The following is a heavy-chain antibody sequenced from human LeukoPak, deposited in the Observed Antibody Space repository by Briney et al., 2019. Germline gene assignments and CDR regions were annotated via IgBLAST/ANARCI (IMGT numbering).Heavy chain of an antibody. CDR1: GFTFSSYA. V-gene: IGHV3-30*04. D-gene: IGHD1-26*01. Sequence: GSLRLSFAASGFTFSSYAMHWVRPAPGKGLEWVAVISYDGSNKNYSDSVEGRFTISGDNSKNTLYLQMNSLRAEDTSVYYCARSPGILGTNYFDYWGQGTLVTVSS. CDR3: ARSPGILGTNYFDY. CDR2: ISYDGSNK. J-gene: IGHJ4*02.